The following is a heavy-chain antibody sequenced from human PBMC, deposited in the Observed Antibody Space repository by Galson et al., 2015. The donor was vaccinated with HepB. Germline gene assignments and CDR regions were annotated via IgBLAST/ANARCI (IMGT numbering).Heavy chain of an antibody. D-gene: IGHD3-3*01. J-gene: IGHJ4*02. V-gene: IGHV1-18*04. Sequence: SVKVSCKASGYTFTSYGISWVRQAPGQGLEWMGWISAYNGNTNYAQKLQGRVTMTTDTSTSTAYMELRSLRSDDTAVYYCARVEAFWSGYYRVGRIQSPNFDYWGQGTLVTVSS. CDR2: ISAYNGNT. CDR3: ARVEAFWSGYYRVGRIQSPNFDY. CDR1: GYTFTSYG.